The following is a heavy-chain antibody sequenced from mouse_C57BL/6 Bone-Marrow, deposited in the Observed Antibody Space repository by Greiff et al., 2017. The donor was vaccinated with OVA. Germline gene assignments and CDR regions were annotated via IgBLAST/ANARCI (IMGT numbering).Heavy chain of an antibody. Sequence: VQGVESGPELVKPGASVKISCKASGYAFSSSWMNWVKQRPGKGLEWIGRIYPGDGDTNYNGKFKGKATLTADKSSSTAYMQLSSLTSEDSAVYFCARAYYYGSSPWFAYWGQGTLVTVSA. CDR3: ARAYYYGSSPWFAY. V-gene: IGHV1-82*01. J-gene: IGHJ3*01. CDR1: GYAFSSSW. D-gene: IGHD1-1*01. CDR2: IYPGDGDT.